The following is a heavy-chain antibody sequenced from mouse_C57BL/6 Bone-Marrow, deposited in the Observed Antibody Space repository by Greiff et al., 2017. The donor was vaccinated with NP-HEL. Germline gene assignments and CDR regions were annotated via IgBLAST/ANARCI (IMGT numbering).Heavy chain of an antibody. CDR3: ARWGLRRGMDY. D-gene: IGHD2-4*01. CDR2: INPNNGGT. V-gene: IGHV1-18*01. J-gene: IGHJ4*01. CDR1: GYTFTDYN. Sequence: EVKLVESGPELVKPGASVKIPCKASGYTFTDYNMDWVKQSHGKSLEWIGDINPNNGGTIYNQKFKGKATLTVDKSSSTAYMELRSLTSEDTAVYYCARWGLRRGMDYWGQGTSVTVSS.